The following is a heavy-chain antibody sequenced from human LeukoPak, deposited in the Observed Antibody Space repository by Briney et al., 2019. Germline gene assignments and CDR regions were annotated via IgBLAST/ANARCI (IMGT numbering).Heavy chain of an antibody. Sequence: SETLSLTCTVSGGSISSSSYYWGWIRQPPGKGLEWIGSIYYSGSTYYNPSLKSRVTISVDTSKNQFSLKLSSVTAADTAVYYCARHSGYSYGYGFDYWGQGTLVTVSS. V-gene: IGHV4-39*01. J-gene: IGHJ4*02. CDR1: GGSISSSSYY. D-gene: IGHD5-18*01. CDR3: ARHSGYSYGYGFDY. CDR2: IYYSGST.